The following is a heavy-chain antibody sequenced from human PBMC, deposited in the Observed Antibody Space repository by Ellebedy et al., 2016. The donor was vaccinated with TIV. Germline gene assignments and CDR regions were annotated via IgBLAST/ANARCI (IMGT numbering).Heavy chain of an antibody. CDR3: ARGRPYLSDALDI. D-gene: IGHD2-2*01. CDR1: GGSISSSPYH. CDR2: ISYSGGT. J-gene: IGHJ3*02. V-gene: IGHV4-39*02. Sequence: MPSETLSLTCTVSGGSISSSPYHWGWIRQPPGKGLEWIGSISYSGGTYYSPSLKSRVTISVDTSKNHFSLKLSSVTAADTAVYYCARGRPYLSDALDIWGQGTMVTVSS.